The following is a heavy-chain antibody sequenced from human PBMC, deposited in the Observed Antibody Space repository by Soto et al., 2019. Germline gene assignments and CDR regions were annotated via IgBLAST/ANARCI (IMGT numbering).Heavy chain of an antibody. J-gene: IGHJ3*01. CDR1: DDSMTGHY. Sequence: PSDTLSLTCRVSDDSMTGHYWTWIRQPPGKGLEWIGYINYSGNTKNNPSLKSRVSISIDTSKTQFSLSLTSVTAADTAMYYCARGGFGYGDSDAFDVWGQGTMVS. CDR2: INYSGNT. V-gene: IGHV4-59*11. CDR3: ARGGFGYGDSDAFDV. D-gene: IGHD4-17*01.